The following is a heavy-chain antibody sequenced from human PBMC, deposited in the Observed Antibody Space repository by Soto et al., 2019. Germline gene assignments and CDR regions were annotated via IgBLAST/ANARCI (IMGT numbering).Heavy chain of an antibody. D-gene: IGHD5-12*01. CDR3: TNSLHSGSWGGQNGAIDF. Sequence: GGSLRLSCAASGFSFSNYVMTWVRQAPGKGLEWVSQIVGSGLSTYYADSVKGRFIISKDNFKSTLYLQMNHLRAEDSAIYYCTNSLHSGSWGGQNGAIDFWGRGTTVTVSS. CDR2: IVGSGLST. J-gene: IGHJ6*02. V-gene: IGHV3-23*01. CDR1: GFSFSNYV.